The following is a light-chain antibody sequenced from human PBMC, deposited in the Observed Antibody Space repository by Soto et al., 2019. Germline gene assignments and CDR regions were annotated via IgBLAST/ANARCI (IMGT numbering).Light chain of an antibody. J-gene: IGKJ4*01. CDR2: DAS. CDR1: QDIRNY. Sequence: DIQMTQSPSSLSASVGDRVTITCQASQDIRNYLNRYQQKPGKAPNLLIYDASNLRAGVPSRFSGSGSGTEFTFTISSLQPEDIATYYCQHYDHLPPLSFGGGTKVEIK. V-gene: IGKV1-33*01. CDR3: QHYDHLPPLS.